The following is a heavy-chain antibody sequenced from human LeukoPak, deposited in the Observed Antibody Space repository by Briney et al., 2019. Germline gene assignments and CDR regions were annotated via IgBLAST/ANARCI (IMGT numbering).Heavy chain of an antibody. J-gene: IGHJ4*02. D-gene: IGHD1-26*01. CDR2: ITSSSSYI. CDR3: ARAGNTGSYSYYFDS. CDR1: GFTFNIYR. Sequence: GGSLRLSXAASGFTFNIYRMNWVRQAPGKGLEWVSSITSSSSYIYYADSVQGRFTISRDNAKNSLYLQMNSLRAEDTAVYYCARAGNTGSYSYYFDSWGQGTLVTVSS. V-gene: IGHV3-21*01.